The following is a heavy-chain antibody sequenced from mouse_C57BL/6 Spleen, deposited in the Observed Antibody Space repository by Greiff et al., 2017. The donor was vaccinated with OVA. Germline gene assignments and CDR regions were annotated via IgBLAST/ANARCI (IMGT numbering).Heavy chain of an antibody. Sequence: QVQLQQPGAELVKPGASVKLSCKASGYTFTSYWMHWVKQRPGQGLEWIGMIHPNSGSTNYNEKFKSKATLTVDKSSSTAYMQLSSLTSEDSAVYYCASGYDYGGAWFAYWGQGTLVTVSA. CDR1: GYTFTSYW. J-gene: IGHJ3*01. CDR3: ASGYDYGGAWFAY. D-gene: IGHD2-4*01. CDR2: IHPNSGST. V-gene: IGHV1-64*01.